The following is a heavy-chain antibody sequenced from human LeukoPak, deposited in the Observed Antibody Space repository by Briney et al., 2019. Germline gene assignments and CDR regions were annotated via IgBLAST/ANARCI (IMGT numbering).Heavy chain of an antibody. J-gene: IGHJ4*02. CDR1: GFAFSRND. CDR3: AKYRGFGDSYDS. CDR2: IGGSGTRT. V-gene: IGHV3-23*01. Sequence: GGSLRLSCAAYGFAFSRNDISWVRQAPGKGLEWVSSIGGSGTRTYYADSVKGRFTISRDTSKNTLYLQMNSLRAEDAAVYYCAKYRGFGDSYDSWGQGTLVTVSS. D-gene: IGHD3-10*01.